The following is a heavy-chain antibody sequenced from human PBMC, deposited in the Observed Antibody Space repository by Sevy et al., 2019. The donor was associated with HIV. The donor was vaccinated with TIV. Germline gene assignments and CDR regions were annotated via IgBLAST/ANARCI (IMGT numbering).Heavy chain of an antibody. CDR1: GFTFNFFS. V-gene: IGHV3-30-3*01. CDR2: ISFDGSNE. Sequence: GESLKISCADSGFTFNFFSMHWVRQAPGKGLEWVATISFDGSNEHYADSVKGRFTISRDNSKNSLFLQMNSLRADDSAVYYCALERLSSAVAEYFHNWGQGTLVTVSS. D-gene: IGHD1-1*01. J-gene: IGHJ1*01. CDR3: ALERLSSAVAEYFHN.